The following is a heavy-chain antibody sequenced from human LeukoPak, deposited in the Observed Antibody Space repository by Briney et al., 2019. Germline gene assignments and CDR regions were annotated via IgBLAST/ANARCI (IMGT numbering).Heavy chain of an antibody. J-gene: IGHJ4*02. V-gene: IGHV3-15*01. Sequence: GGSLRLSCAASGFTFSNAWMSWVRQAPGKGLEWVGRIKSKTDGGTTDYAAPVKGRFTISRDDSKNTLYLQMNSLRAEDTAVYYCARGPSGYHNTGGQGTLVTVSS. CDR3: ARGPSGYHNT. D-gene: IGHD5-12*01. CDR1: GFTFSNAW. CDR2: IKSKTDGGTT.